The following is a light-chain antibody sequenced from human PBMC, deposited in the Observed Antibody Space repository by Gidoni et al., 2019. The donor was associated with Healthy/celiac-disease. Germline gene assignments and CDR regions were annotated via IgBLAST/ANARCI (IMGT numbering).Light chain of an antibody. CDR3: QKYNSAPWT. CDR1: QVISNY. CDR2: AAS. Sequence: IQITQSPSSLSASVGDRVTITCRASQVISNYLAWYQQKPGKVPKLLIYAASTLQSGVPSRFSGSGAGTDFTITISSLQPEDVATYYCQKYNSAPWTFGQGTKVEIK. J-gene: IGKJ1*01. V-gene: IGKV1-27*01.